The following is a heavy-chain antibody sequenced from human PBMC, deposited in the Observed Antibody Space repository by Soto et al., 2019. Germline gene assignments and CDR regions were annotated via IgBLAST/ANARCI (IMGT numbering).Heavy chain of an antibody. CDR2: ISWDGGST. CDR3: AKGDSSWQPDEYFDY. V-gene: IGHV3-43*01. Sequence: EVQLVESGGVVVQPGGSLRLSCAASGFTFDDYTMHWVRQAPGKGLEWVSLISWDGGSTYYADSVKGRFTISRDNSKNSLYLQMNSLRTEDSALYYCAKGDSSWQPDEYFDYWGQGTLVTVSS. CDR1: GFTFDDYT. D-gene: IGHD6-13*01. J-gene: IGHJ4*02.